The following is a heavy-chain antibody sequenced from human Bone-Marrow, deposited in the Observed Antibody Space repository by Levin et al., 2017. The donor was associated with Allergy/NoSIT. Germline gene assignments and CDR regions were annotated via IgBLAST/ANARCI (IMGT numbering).Heavy chain of an antibody. Sequence: SGGSLRLSCAASGFTFSTYAMSWVRQAPGKGLEWVSTITNSAETYYADSVKGRFTISRDNSKNTLYLQMNSLRAEDTAVYYCAKGRGSAMVNGYFDLWGRGTLVTVSS. D-gene: IGHD5-18*01. V-gene: IGHV3-23*01. CDR3: AKGRGSAMVNGYFDL. CDR2: ITNSAET. J-gene: IGHJ2*01. CDR1: GFTFSTYA.